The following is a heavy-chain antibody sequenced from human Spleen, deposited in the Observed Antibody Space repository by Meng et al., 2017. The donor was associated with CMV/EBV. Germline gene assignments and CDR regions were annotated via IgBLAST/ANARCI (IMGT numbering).Heavy chain of an antibody. D-gene: IGHD5-12*01. Sequence: GESLKISCAASGFTVRNNYVTWVRQAPGKGLEWVSVIYSDDSTHYADSVKGRFTISRDNSKNTLYLQMNSLRAEDTAVYYCARVAGVYYYYGMDVWGQGTTVTVSS. V-gene: IGHV3-66*02. CDR3: ARVAGVYYYYGMDV. CDR1: GFTVRNNY. J-gene: IGHJ6*02. CDR2: IYSDDST.